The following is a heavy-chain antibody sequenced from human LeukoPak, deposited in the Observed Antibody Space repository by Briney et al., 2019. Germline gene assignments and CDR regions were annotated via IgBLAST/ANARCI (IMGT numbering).Heavy chain of an antibody. CDR2: INHSGST. Sequence: SETLSLTCAVYGGSFSGYYWSWIRQPPGKGLEWIGEINHSGSTNYNPSLKSRVTISVDTSKNQFSLKLSSVTAADTAVYYCARGLYYYDSSGYYPTSYYFDYWGQGTLVTVSS. D-gene: IGHD3-22*01. V-gene: IGHV4-34*01. CDR1: GGSFSGYY. CDR3: ARGLYYYDSSGYYPTSYYFDY. J-gene: IGHJ4*02.